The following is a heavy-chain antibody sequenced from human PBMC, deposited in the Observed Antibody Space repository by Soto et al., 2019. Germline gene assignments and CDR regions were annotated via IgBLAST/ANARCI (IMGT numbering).Heavy chain of an antibody. CDR2: IKSKTDGGTT. J-gene: IGHJ5*01. Sequence: GGSLRLSCAASGFTFSNAWMNWVRQAPGKGLEWVGHIKSKTDGGTTDYAAPVKGRFTISRDDSKNTLYLQMNSLKTDDTAVYYCSTQGVDCSTTSCYLAGFGYWGQGTLVTVSS. D-gene: IGHD2-2*01. CDR1: GFTFSNAW. V-gene: IGHV3-15*07. CDR3: STQGVDCSTTSCYLAGFGY.